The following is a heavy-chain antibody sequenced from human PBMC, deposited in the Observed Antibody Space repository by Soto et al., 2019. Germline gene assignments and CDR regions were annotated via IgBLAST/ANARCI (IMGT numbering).Heavy chain of an antibody. V-gene: IGHV1-2*02. D-gene: IGHD2-8*01. CDR1: GYTSTGSN. CDR2: INPNSGGT. CDR3: AKYGGNGGFDI. J-gene: IGHJ3*02. Sequence: QVQLVQSGAEVKKPGASVKVPCKAPGYTSTGSNRQWVRQALGQGLGWMGWINPNSGGTNYAQKFQGRVTMTRDTSISTAYMELSRLRSDDTAAYYCAKYGGNGGFDIWGQGTMVTVSS.